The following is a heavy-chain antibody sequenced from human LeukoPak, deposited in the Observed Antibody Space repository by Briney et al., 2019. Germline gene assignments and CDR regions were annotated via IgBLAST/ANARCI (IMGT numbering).Heavy chain of an antibody. Sequence: GGSLRLSCAASGFTFSKYNMNWVRQAPGKGLEWVSYISPTSSTIYYADSVKGRFTISRDNAKNSLYLQMTNLRDEDTAVYYCATEPDNIEVQGSFDPWGQGTLVTVSS. CDR2: ISPTSSTI. CDR1: GFTFSKYN. D-gene: IGHD2-2*01. J-gene: IGHJ5*02. V-gene: IGHV3-48*02. CDR3: ATEPDNIEVQGSFDP.